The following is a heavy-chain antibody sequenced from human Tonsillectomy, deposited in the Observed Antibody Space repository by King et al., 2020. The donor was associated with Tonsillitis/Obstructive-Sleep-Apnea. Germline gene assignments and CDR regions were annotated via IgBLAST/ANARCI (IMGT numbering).Heavy chain of an antibody. Sequence: EVQLVESGGGLVKPGGSLRLSCAASEFTFSSYTMNWVRQAPGKGLEWASSITRSGSYRYYADSVKGRFTISRDNTKNSLYLQMNSLRAEDTAVYYCAREGEQQLVWEYNWFDPWGQGTLVTVSS. CDR3: AREGEQQLVWEYNWFDP. J-gene: IGHJ5*02. V-gene: IGHV3-21*01. D-gene: IGHD6-13*01. CDR2: ITRSGSYR. CDR1: EFTFSSYT.